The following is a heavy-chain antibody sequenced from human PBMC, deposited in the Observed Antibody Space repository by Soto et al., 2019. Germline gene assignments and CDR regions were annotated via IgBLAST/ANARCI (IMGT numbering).Heavy chain of an antibody. V-gene: IGHV3-64D*06. CDR2: ISSNGGST. CDR3: VKDHSELLWFGELLAPSYYYGMDV. J-gene: IGHJ6*02. Sequence: GGSLRLSCSASRFTFSSYAMHWVRQAPGKGLEYVSAISSNGGSTYYADSVKGRFTISRDNSKNTLYLQMSSLRAEDTAVYYCVKDHSELLWFGELLAPSYYYGMDVWGQGTTVTVSS. D-gene: IGHD3-10*01. CDR1: RFTFSSYA.